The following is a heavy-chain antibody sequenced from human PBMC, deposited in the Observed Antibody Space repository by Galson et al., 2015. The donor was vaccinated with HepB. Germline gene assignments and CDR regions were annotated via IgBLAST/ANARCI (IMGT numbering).Heavy chain of an antibody. V-gene: IGHV1-8*01. D-gene: IGHD3-3*01. CDR1: GYTFTSYD. J-gene: IGHJ6*03. Sequence: SVKVSCKASGYTFTSYDINWVRQATGQGLEWMGWMNPNSGNTGYAQKFQGRVTMTRNTSISTAYMELSSLRSEDTAVYYCARVHRGGYYDFWSGPWMDYYYMDVWGKGTTVTVSS. CDR2: MNPNSGNT. CDR3: ARVHRGGYYDFWSGPWMDYYYMDV.